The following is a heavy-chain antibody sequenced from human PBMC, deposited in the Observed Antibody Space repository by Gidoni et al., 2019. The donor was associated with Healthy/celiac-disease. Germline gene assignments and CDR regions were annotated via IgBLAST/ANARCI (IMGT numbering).Heavy chain of an antibody. CDR1: GFTVSSNY. D-gene: IGHD6-6*01. CDR3: ARAKSIAARTPFDY. J-gene: IGHJ4*02. Sequence: EVQLVESGGGLVQPGGSLRLSCAASGFTVSSNYMSWVRQAPGKGLEWVSVIYSGGSTYYADSVKGRFTISRDNSKNTLYLQMNSLRAEDTAVYYCARAKSIAARTPFDYWGQGTLVTVSS. CDR2: IYSGGST. V-gene: IGHV3-66*01.